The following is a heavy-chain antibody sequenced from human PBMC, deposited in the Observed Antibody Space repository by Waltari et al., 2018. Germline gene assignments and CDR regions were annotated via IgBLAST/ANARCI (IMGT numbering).Heavy chain of an antibody. Sequence: QVQLVQSGAEVKKPGASVKVSCKVSGYTLTELSMHWVRQAPGKGLEWMGGFDPEDGETIYAQKCQGRVTMTEDTSTDTAYMELSSLRSEDTAGYYCATHPWGYSSSLRAVDIWGQGTMVTVSS. CDR3: ATHPWGYSSSLRAVDI. J-gene: IGHJ3*02. CDR1: GYTLTELS. V-gene: IGHV1-24*01. CDR2: FDPEDGET. D-gene: IGHD6-13*01.